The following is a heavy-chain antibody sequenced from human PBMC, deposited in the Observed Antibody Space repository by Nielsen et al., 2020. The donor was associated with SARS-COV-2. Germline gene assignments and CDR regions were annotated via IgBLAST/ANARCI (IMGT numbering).Heavy chain of an antibody. J-gene: IGHJ3*02. D-gene: IGHD3-3*01. Sequence: GESLKISCAASGFTFSSYSMNWVRQAPGKGLEWVSSISSSSSYIYYADSVKGRFTISRDNAKNSLYLQMNSLRAEATAVYYCARVLSYTFDIWGQGTMVTVSS. CDR2: ISSSSSYI. V-gene: IGHV3-21*01. CDR3: ARVLSYTFDI. CDR1: GFTFSSYS.